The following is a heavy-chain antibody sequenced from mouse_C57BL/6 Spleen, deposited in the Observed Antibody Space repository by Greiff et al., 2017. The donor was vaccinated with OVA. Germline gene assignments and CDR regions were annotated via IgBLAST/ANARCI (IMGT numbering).Heavy chain of an antibody. D-gene: IGHD3-2*02. CDR1: GYTFTSYW. CDR3: ARQLRLRYYAMDD. J-gene: IGHJ4*01. CDR2: IDPSDSYT. Sequence: QVQLQQSGAELVKPGASVKLSCKASGYTFTSYWMQWVKQRPGQGLEWIGEIDPSDSYTNYNQKFKGKATLTVDKSSSTAYMQLSSLTSEDSAVYYCARQLRLRYYAMDDWGKGTSVTVSS. V-gene: IGHV1-50*01.